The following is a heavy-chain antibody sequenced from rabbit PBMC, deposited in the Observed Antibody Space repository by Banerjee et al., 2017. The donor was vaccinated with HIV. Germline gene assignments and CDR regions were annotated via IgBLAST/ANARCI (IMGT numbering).Heavy chain of an antibody. J-gene: IGHJ4*01. Sequence: QEQLVESGGDLVKPGASLTLTCTASGFSFSSGYDMCWVRQAPGKGLEWIGYIDTYSGIIDYAAWVNGRFTISKTSSTTVTLQMTSLTAADTATYFCARDRTSSGWDLNLWGPGTLVTVS. CDR1: GFSFSSGYD. CDR2: IDTYSGII. D-gene: IGHD4-1*01. CDR3: ARDRTSSGWDLNL. V-gene: IGHV1S45*01.